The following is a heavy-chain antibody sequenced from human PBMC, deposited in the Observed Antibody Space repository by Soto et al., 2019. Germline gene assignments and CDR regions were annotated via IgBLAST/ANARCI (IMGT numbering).Heavy chain of an antibody. D-gene: IGHD3-10*01. CDR2: IYYSGST. CDR1: GGSISSYY. Sequence: PSETLSLTCTVSGGSISSYYWSWIRQPPGKGLEWIGYIYYSGSTNYNPSLKSRVTISVDTSKNQFSLKLSSVTAADTAVYYCGRQGPVAGFYYNPNFASWAQGTQVTVSS. CDR3: GRQGPVAGFYYNPNFAS. J-gene: IGHJ4*02. V-gene: IGHV4-59*08.